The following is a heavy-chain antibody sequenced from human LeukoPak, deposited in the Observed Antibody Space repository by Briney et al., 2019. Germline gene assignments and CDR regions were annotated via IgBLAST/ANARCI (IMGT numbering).Heavy chain of an antibody. CDR2: IRFDGSNK. D-gene: IGHD3-10*01. CDR1: GFTFSSYG. CDR3: ARADYYYDSGSGAFDI. J-gene: IGHJ3*02. Sequence: GGSLRLSCAASGFTFSSYGMHWVRQAPGKGLEWVAFIRFDGSNKYYADSVKGRFTISRDNSKNTLYLQMNSLRAEDTAVYYCARADYYYDSGSGAFDIWGQGTMVTVSS. V-gene: IGHV3-30*02.